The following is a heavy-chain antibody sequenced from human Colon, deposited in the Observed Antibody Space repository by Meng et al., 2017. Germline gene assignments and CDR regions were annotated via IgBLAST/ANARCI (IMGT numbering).Heavy chain of an antibody. V-gene: IGHV4-34*01. Sequence: QPTETLVHPSGLPGGSFCVVYASWFRRRAREGLEWLRESRHVGTCNYNSSLTCRLTMSVDTSKTPISLTLTTVTAADAAVDYYATGLRHGDWFDPWGPGTLVTVSS. CDR1: GGSFCVVY. CDR2: SRHVGTC. D-gene: IGHD4-17*01. J-gene: IGHJ5*02. CDR3: ATGLRHGDWFDP.